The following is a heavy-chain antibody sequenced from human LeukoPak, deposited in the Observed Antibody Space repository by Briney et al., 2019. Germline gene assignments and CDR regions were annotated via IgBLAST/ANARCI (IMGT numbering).Heavy chain of an antibody. V-gene: IGHV3-7*01. J-gene: IGHJ6*03. CDR1: GFNFRTYG. D-gene: IGHD3-3*02. CDR2: IKQDGSEK. CDR3: ARDSSSRRDIFYMDV. Sequence: GGSLRLSCAASGFNFRTYGMHWVRQAPGKGLEWVANIKQDGSEKYYVDSVKGRFTISRDNAKNSLYLQMNSLRAEDTAVYYCARDSSSRRDIFYMDVWGKGTTVTVSS.